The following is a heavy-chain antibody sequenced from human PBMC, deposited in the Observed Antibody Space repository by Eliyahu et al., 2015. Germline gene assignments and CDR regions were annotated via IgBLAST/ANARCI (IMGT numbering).Heavy chain of an antibody. D-gene: IGHD3-22*01. CDR1: GFSLSTSGVG. V-gene: IGHV2-5*02. Sequence: QITLKESGPTLVKPTQTLTLTCTFSGFSLSTSGVGVGWIRQPPGKALEWLALIYWDDDKRYSPSLKSRLTITKDTSKNQVVLTMTNMDPVDTATYYCAHRSITMIVVDHDAFDIWGQGTMVTVSS. CDR2: IYWDDDK. CDR3: AHRSITMIVVDHDAFDI. J-gene: IGHJ3*02.